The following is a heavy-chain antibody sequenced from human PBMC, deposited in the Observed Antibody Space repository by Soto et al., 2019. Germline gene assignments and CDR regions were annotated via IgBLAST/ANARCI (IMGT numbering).Heavy chain of an antibody. CDR2: IYYSGST. CDR3: ARTGGPYCSSTSCFPNFDY. J-gene: IGHJ4*02. CDR1: GGSISSGGYY. Sequence: QVQLQESGPGLVKPSQTLSLTCTVSGGSISSGGYYWSWILQHPGKGLEWIGYIYYSGSTYYTPSLKSRVTISVDTSKNQFSLKLSSVTAADTAVYYCARTGGPYCSSTSCFPNFDYWGQGTLVTVSS. D-gene: IGHD2-2*01. V-gene: IGHV4-31*03.